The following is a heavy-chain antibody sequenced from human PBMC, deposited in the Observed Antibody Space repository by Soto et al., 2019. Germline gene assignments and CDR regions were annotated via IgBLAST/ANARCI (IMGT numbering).Heavy chain of an antibody. J-gene: IGHJ4*02. CDR2: IYHTGTT. V-gene: IGHV4-30-2*02. CDR3: AKLPSLLWFGELPEPFDY. CDR1: GGSINSGGYS. D-gene: IGHD3-10*01. Sequence: SETLSLTCTVSGGSINSGGYSWTWIRQPPGKGLEWIGFIYHTGTTYYNPSLKSRVTISVDRSKNTLYLQMNSLRAEDTAVYYCAKLPSLLWFGELPEPFDYWGQGTLATVSS.